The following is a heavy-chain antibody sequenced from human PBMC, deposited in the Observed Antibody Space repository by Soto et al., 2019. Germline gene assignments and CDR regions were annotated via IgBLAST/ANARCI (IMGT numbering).Heavy chain of an antibody. CDR2: ISYDGSNK. Sequence: GGSLRLSCAASGFTFSSYAMHWVRQAPGKGLEWVAVISYDGSNKYYADSVKGRFTISRDNSKNTLYLQMNSLRAEDTAVYYCLPQKAMVALYYWGQGTLVTVSS. CDR1: GFTFSSYA. CDR3: LPQKAMVALYY. V-gene: IGHV3-30-3*01. D-gene: IGHD5-18*01. J-gene: IGHJ4*02.